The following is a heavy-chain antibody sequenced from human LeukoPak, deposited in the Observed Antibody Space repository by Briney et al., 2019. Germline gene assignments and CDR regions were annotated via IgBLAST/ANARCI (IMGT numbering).Heavy chain of an antibody. CDR3: AKDRPNVDLVREDYFDY. V-gene: IGHV3-23*01. Sequence: GGSLRLSCAASGFTFSSYAMSWVRQAPGKGLEWVPAISGSGGSTYYADSVKGRFTISRDNSKNTLYLQMNSLRAEDTAVYYCAKDRPNVDLVREDYFDYWGQGTLVTVSS. CDR2: ISGSGGST. D-gene: IGHD4-23*01. CDR1: GFTFSSYA. J-gene: IGHJ4*02.